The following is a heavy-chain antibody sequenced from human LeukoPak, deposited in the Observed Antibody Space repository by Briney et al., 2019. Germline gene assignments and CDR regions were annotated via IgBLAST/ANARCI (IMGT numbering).Heavy chain of an antibody. CDR1: GFTFSSYS. Sequence: GGSLRLSCAASGFTFSSYSMNWVSQAPGKGLEWVSSISSSSSYIYYADSVKGRFTISRDNAKNSLYLQMNSLRAEDTAVYYCARSYSSSSGSNYWGQGTLVTVSS. V-gene: IGHV3-21*01. CDR2: ISSSSSYI. D-gene: IGHD6-6*01. J-gene: IGHJ4*02. CDR3: ARSYSSSSGSNY.